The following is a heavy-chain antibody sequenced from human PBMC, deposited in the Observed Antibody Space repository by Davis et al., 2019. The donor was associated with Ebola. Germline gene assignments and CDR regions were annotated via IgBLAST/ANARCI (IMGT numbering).Heavy chain of an antibody. J-gene: IGHJ4*02. CDR2: IYPGDSDT. Sequence: GESLKISCKGSGYSFTSYWIGWVRQMPGKGLEWMGIIYPGDSDTRYSPSFQGQVTISADKSISTAYLQWSSLKAPDTAMYYCARYLLGYYDSSGYAGYYFDYWGQGTLVTVSS. D-gene: IGHD3-22*01. V-gene: IGHV5-51*01. CDR3: ARYLLGYYDSSGYAGYYFDY. CDR1: GYSFTSYW.